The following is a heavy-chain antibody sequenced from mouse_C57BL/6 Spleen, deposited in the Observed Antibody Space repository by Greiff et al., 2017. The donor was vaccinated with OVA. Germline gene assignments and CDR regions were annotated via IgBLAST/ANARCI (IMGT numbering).Heavy chain of an antibody. CDR1: GFTFSDYY. J-gene: IGHJ2*01. CDR3: ARAGSSSYYFDY. CDR2: INYDGSST. Sequence: EVQLVESEGGLVQPGSSMKLSCTASGFTFSDYYMAWVRQVPEKGLEWVANINYDGSSTYYLDSLKSRFIISRDNAKNILYLQMSSLKSEDTATYYCARAGSSSYYFDYWGQGTTLTVSS. V-gene: IGHV5-16*01. D-gene: IGHD1-1*01.